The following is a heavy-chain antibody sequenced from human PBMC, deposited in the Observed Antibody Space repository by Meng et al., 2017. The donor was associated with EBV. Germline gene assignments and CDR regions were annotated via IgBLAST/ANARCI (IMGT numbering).Heavy chain of an antibody. CDR1: GGSISSSSYY. Sequence: KRQGPGPVRVKPSETLSLTCTVSGGSISSSSYYWGWIRQPPGKGLEWIGSIYYSGSTYYNPSLKSRVTISVDTSKNQFSLKLSSVTAADTAVYYCADYSSWGQGTLVTVSS. V-gene: IGHV4-39*07. CDR2: IYYSGST. D-gene: IGHD4-11*01. J-gene: IGHJ4*02. CDR3: ADYSS.